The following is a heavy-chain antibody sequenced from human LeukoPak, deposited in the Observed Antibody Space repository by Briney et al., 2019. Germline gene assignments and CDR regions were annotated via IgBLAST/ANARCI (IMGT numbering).Heavy chain of an antibody. CDR2: IHYSGST. Sequence: SETLSLTCTVSGGAVSTTSHYWGWMRQAPGKGPEWIGSIHYSGSTSYKSSLKSRVTPPVDTSKNQFSLKLRSVTATDTAVYYCARPAPEYCSVTSCWGTWGQGTLVTVAS. D-gene: IGHD2-2*01. J-gene: IGHJ5*02. CDR3: ARPAPEYCSVTSCWGT. V-gene: IGHV4-39*01. CDR1: GGAVSTTSHY.